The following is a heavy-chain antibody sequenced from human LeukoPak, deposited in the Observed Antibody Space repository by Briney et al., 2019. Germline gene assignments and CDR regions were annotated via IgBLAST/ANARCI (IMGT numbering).Heavy chain of an antibody. V-gene: IGHV1-2*02. CDR2: INPNSGGT. CDR1: GYAFTGYY. CDR3: ARGDVVVVAAPRTFDY. D-gene: IGHD2-15*01. J-gene: IGHJ4*02. Sequence: ASVKVSCKASGYAFTGYYMHWVRQAPGQGLEWMGWINPNSGGTNYAQKFQGRVTMTRDTSISTAYMKLSRLRSDDTAVYYCARGDVVVVAAPRTFDYWGQGTLVTVSS.